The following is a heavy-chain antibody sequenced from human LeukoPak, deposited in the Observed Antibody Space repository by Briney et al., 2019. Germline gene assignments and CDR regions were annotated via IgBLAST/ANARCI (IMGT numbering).Heavy chain of an antibody. J-gene: IGHJ4*02. CDR1: GFTLWTFI. D-gene: IGHD3-3*01. CDR2: ISSSSSYI. CDR3: ARSADSSDYTLAAY. V-gene: IGHV3-21*01. Sequence: GGSLSLSCAVSGFTLWTFIMIGVRQAPGKGLEWVSSISSSSSYIYYADSVKGRFTISRDNAKNSLYLQMNSLRAEDTAVYYCARSADSSDYTLAAYGGQGTLVTVSS.